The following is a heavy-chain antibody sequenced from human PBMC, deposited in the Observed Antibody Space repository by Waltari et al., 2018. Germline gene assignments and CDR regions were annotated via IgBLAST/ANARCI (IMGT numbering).Heavy chain of an antibody. J-gene: IGHJ4*02. CDR3: ARVAWGLGQDN. CDR2: MNQDGSAK. CDR1: ASRLSDFW. D-gene: IGHD3-16*01. V-gene: IGHV3-7*03. Sequence: EVQLVESGGGLVKPGGDLGLCGAAAASRLSDFWMSWVRQAPEKGLEWVATMNQDGSAKLYVDSVRGRFTVSRDNAKNSLFLQMNSLRAEDTAVYYCARVAWGLGQDNWGQGTLVTVSS.